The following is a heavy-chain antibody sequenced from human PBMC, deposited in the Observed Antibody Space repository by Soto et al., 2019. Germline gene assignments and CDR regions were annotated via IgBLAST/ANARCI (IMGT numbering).Heavy chain of an antibody. J-gene: IGHJ3*02. Sequence: GGSLTLSCAASGFTFSRHWIHWVRQAPGQGLVWVSRTKTDGTTSYADSVRGRFTISRDNAENTLYLQMNSLRAEDTAVYYCARDMKAVPWYGGISSAFDMWGQGTMVTVSS. CDR3: ARDMKAVPWYGGISSAFDM. V-gene: IGHV3-74*01. CDR2: TKTDGTT. D-gene: IGHD3-10*01. CDR1: GFTFSRHW.